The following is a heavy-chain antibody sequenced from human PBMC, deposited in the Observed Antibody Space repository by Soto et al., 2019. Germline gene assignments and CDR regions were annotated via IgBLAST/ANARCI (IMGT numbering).Heavy chain of an antibody. V-gene: IGHV1-18*01. CDR1: GYTFSSYG. Sequence: ASVKVSCKTSGYTFSSYGTNWVRQAPGHGLEWMGWINNYSGNTKYAQRFQGRITVSTDTSTSTAYMEVRSLTYDDTAVYYCASWYYGSGSYYDSDYWGQGTLVTVSS. CDR2: INNYSGNT. J-gene: IGHJ4*02. D-gene: IGHD3-10*01. CDR3: ASWYYGSGSYYDSDY.